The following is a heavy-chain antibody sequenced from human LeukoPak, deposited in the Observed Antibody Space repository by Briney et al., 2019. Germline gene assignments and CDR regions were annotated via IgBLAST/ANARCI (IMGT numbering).Heavy chain of an antibody. V-gene: IGHV4-59*01. J-gene: IGHJ4*02. Sequence: PSETLSLTCTVSGGSISSYCWSWIRQPPGKGLEWIGYIYYSGSTNYNPSLKSRVTISVDTSKNQFSLKLSSVTAADTAVYYCARYSSGWYDYWGQGTLVTVSS. CDR1: GGSISSYC. D-gene: IGHD6-19*01. CDR3: ARYSSGWYDY. CDR2: IYYSGST.